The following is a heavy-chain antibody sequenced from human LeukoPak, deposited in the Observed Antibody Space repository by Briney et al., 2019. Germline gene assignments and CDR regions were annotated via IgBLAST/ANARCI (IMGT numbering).Heavy chain of an antibody. D-gene: IGHD1-26*01. V-gene: IGHV3-21*01. Sequence: GGSLRLSCAASGFTFSTYSMNWVRQASGKGLEWVSSISSGSTYIYYADSVKGRFTISRDNAKNSLYLQMNSLRAEDTAVYYCAREPIVGATSDAFDIWGQGTMVTVSS. CDR3: AREPIVGATSDAFDI. CDR1: GFTFSTYS. J-gene: IGHJ3*02. CDR2: ISSGSTYI.